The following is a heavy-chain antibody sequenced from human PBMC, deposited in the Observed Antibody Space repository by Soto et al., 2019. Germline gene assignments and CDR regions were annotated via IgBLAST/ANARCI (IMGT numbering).Heavy chain of an antibody. V-gene: IGHV4-34*01. CDR1: GGSFSDHY. J-gene: IGHJ3*02. CDR2: VDHSGST. CDR3: ARGNGRLLEWSFAIRGSFDI. D-gene: IGHD3-3*01. Sequence: QVQLHQWGAGLLKPSETLSLTCAVYGGSFSDHYWTWIRQLPGKGLEWIGEVDHSGSTNYNPSLKSRGTISGDTSKNQGSLKLISVTAADTAVFYGARGNGRLLEWSFAIRGSFDIWGQGTVVTVSS.